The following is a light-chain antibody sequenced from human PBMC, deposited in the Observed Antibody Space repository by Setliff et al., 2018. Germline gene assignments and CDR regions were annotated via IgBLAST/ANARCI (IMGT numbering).Light chain of an antibody. V-gene: IGLV2-8*01. CDR1: NIDVRGYTY. CDR2: DVT. CDR3: SSYVGSNNFV. J-gene: IGLJ1*01. Sequence: QSVLTQPPSASGSPGQSVTISCTGTNIDVRGYTYVSWYQQLPGKAPQLIIYDVTKRPSGVPDRFSGSKSGNTASLTVSGLQAEDEADYYCSSYVGSNNFVFGSGTKVTV.